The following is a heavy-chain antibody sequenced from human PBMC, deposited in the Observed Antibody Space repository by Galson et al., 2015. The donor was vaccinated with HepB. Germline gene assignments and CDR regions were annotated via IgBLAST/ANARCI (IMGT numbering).Heavy chain of an antibody. Sequence: QSGAEVKEPGESLKISCQVSGYNFNNYWMAWVRQVPGKGLEWMGIIFPGDSDTRYSPSFQGQVTISVDKSIDTAYLQWSSLKASDTAMYYCARRPGRGSYYLADYYFDYWGQGTLVTVSS. V-gene: IGHV5-51*03. D-gene: IGHD1-26*01. CDR1: GYNFNNYW. CDR3: ARRPGRGSYYLADYYFDY. J-gene: IGHJ4*02. CDR2: IFPGDSDT.